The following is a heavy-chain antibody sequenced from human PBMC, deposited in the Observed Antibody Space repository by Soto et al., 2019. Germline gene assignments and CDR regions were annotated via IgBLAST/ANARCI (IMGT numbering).Heavy chain of an antibody. D-gene: IGHD3-10*01. Sequence: QVQLVQSGAEVKKPGASVKVSCKASGYTFTSYDINWVRQATGQGLEWMGWMNPNSGNTGYAQKCQGRVPMTRNTSISTAYMELSSLRSEDTAVYYCARGINYYDSGDEAFDIWGQGTMVTVSS. CDR2: MNPNSGNT. J-gene: IGHJ3*02. V-gene: IGHV1-8*01. CDR1: GYTFTSYD. CDR3: ARGINYYDSGDEAFDI.